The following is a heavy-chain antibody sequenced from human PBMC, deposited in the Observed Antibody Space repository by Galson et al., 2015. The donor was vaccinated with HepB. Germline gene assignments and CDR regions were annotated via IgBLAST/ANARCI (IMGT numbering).Heavy chain of an antibody. CDR1: GFTFSSYA. J-gene: IGHJ5*02. V-gene: IGHV3-30*04. CDR2: ISYDGSNK. D-gene: IGHD6-19*01. CDR3: ARDSARALYSSGWYWDNWFDP. Sequence: SLRLSCAASGFTFSSYAMHWVRQAPGKGLEWVAVISYDGSNKYYADSVKGRFTISRDNSKNTLYLQMNSLRAEDTAVYYCARDSARALYSSGWYWDNWFDPWGQGTLVTVSS.